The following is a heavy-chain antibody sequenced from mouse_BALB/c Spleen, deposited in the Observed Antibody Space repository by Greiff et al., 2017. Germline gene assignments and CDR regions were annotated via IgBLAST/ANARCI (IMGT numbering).Heavy chain of an antibody. Sequence: LVKTGASVKISCKASGYSFTGYYMHWVKQSHGKSLEWIGYISCYNGATSYNQKFKGKATFTVDKSSSTAYMELSSLTSEDSAVYYCARGGNYYFDYWGQGTTLTVSS. D-gene: IGHD2-1*01. V-gene: IGHV1S34*01. CDR3: ARGGNYYFDY. CDR1: GYSFTGYY. CDR2: ISCYNGAT. J-gene: IGHJ2*01.